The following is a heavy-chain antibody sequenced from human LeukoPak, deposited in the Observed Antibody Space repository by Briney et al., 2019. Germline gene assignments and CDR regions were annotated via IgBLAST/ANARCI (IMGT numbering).Heavy chain of an antibody. CDR1: GFSFSDYA. Sequence: PGGSLRLSCAASGFSFSDYAMSWVRQAPGKGLEWVSGIGSDGTTHHAESVKGRFTISRDNSKNTLYLQMNSLRAEDTAVYYCAKVGDYGSGSSYYYYYGMDVWGQGTTVTVSS. J-gene: IGHJ6*02. D-gene: IGHD3-10*01. V-gene: IGHV3-23*01. CDR2: IGSDGTT. CDR3: AKVGDYGSGSSYYYYYGMDV.